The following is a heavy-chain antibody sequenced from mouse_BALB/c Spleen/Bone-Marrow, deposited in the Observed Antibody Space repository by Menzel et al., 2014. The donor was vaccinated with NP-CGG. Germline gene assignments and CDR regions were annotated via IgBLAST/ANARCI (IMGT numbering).Heavy chain of an antibody. J-gene: IGHJ4*01. CDR2: ISTYYGDA. V-gene: IGHV1S137*01. CDR1: GFTFTDYA. CDR3: ARDAMDY. Sequence: QVQLQQSGAELVRPGVSVKISCKGSGFTFTDYAMHWVKQSHAKSLEWIGVISTYYGDASYNQKFKGKATMTVDKSSSTAYMELARLTSEDSAIYYCARDAMDYWGQGTSVTVSS.